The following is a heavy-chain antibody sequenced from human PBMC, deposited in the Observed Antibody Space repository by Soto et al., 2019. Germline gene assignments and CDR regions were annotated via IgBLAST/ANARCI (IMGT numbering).Heavy chain of an antibody. V-gene: IGHV3-48*03. D-gene: IGHD1-26*01. CDR2: ISSSGGTI. Sequence: GGSPRLSCAASGPTLSSYEMNWFRQAPVKGLEWVSYISSSGGTIYYADSVNGRFTISRDDAKNSLFLQMNSLKVEDTSVYFCATERRWELQWGQGTLVTVSS. CDR1: GPTLSSYE. CDR3: ATERRWELQ. J-gene: IGHJ4*02.